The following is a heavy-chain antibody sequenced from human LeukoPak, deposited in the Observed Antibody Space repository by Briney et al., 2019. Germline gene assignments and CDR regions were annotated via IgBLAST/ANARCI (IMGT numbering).Heavy chain of an antibody. D-gene: IGHD5-12*01. V-gene: IGHV3-48*03. CDR3: AREQDIVATRHARKYYHYGMDV. CDR1: GFTFSSYE. Sequence: PGGSLRLSCAASGFTFSSYEMNWVRQAPGKGLEWVSYISSSGSTIYYADSVKGRFTISRDNAKNSLYLQMNSLRAEDTAVYYCAREQDIVATRHARKYYHYGMDVWGQGTTVTVSS. J-gene: IGHJ6*02. CDR2: ISSSGSTI.